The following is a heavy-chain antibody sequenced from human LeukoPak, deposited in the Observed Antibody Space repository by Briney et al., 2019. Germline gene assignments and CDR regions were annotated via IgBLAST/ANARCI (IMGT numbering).Heavy chain of an antibody. J-gene: IGHJ4*02. CDR1: GSTFRSYC. CDR2: ISYDGSNK. D-gene: IGHD3-22*01. CDR3: AKGHYDSSGYTYSD. V-gene: IGHV3-30*18. Sequence: GSLRLSFAAPGSTFRSYCLPRVRQAPGQGLEGGAGISYDGSNKYYADSVKGRFTISRDNSKNTLYLQMNSLRAEDTAAYYCAKGHYDSSGYTYSDWGQGTLVTVSS.